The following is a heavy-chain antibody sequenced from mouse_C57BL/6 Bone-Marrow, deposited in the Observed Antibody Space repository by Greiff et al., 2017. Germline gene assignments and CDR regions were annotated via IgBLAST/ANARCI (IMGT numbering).Heavy chain of an antibody. CDR1: GYTFTSYW. J-gene: IGHJ3*01. D-gene: IGHD1-1*01. V-gene: IGHV1-69*01. CDR3: ASDYYGSSPLAY. Sequence: QVQLQQPGAELVMPGASVKLSCKASGYTFTSYWMHWVKQRPGQGLEWIGEIDPSDSYTNYNQKFKGKTTLTVEKSSSTAYMQLSSLTSEDSAVYYCASDYYGSSPLAYWGQGTLVTVSA. CDR2: IDPSDSYT.